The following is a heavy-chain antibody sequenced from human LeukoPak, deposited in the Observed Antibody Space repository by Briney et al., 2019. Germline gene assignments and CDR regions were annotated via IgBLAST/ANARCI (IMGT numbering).Heavy chain of an antibody. CDR1: GYTLTELS. CDR2: FDPEDGET. Sequence: ASVTVSFTVSGYTLTELSMHWVRQAPGQGKEWKGGFDPEDGETIYAQKFQGRVTMTEDTSTDTAYMELSSLRSEDTAVYYCATSDYESPLAGWGQGTLVTVSS. J-gene: IGHJ4*02. V-gene: IGHV1-24*01. D-gene: IGHD3-22*01. CDR3: ATSDYESPLAG.